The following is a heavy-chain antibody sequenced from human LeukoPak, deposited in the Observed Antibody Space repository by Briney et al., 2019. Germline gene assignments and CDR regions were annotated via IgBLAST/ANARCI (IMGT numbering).Heavy chain of an antibody. Sequence: SETLSLTCTVSGGSISSYYWSWIRQPPGKGLEWIGYIHYSGSTNYNPSLKSRVTISVDTSKNQFSLKLSSVTAADTAVYYCAGPGYYDSSGYSSWGQGTLVTVSS. V-gene: IGHV4-59*01. J-gene: IGHJ5*02. CDR3: AGPGYYDSSGYSS. CDR2: IHYSGST. D-gene: IGHD3-22*01. CDR1: GGSISSYY.